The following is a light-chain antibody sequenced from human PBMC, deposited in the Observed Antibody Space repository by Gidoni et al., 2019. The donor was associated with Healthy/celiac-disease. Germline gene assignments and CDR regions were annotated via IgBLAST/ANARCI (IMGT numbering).Light chain of an antibody. CDR3: QQYNSYRYT. Sequence: DIQMTQSPSTLSASVGDRVTITCRASQSISSWLAWYQQKPGKAPKLLIYKASSLESGVPSRFSGSGSGTEFTHTISSLQPDDFATYYCQQYNSYRYTFXQXTKLXIK. V-gene: IGKV1-5*03. CDR2: KAS. CDR1: QSISSW. J-gene: IGKJ2*01.